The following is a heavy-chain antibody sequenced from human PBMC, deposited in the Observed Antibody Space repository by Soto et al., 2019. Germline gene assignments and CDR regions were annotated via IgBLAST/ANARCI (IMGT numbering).Heavy chain of an antibody. CDR1: GYTFPSYG. Sequence: QVQLVQSGAEVKKPGASVKVSCKASGYTFPSYGISWVRQAPGQGLEWMGWISAYNGNTNYAQKPQGRVTMTTDTSTSTAYRELRSLRSDDTAVYYCARDRDYSISNGMGVWGQGTTVTVFS. CDR2: ISAYNGNT. V-gene: IGHV1-18*01. J-gene: IGHJ6*01. CDR3: ARDRDYSISNGMGV. D-gene: IGHD4-4*01.